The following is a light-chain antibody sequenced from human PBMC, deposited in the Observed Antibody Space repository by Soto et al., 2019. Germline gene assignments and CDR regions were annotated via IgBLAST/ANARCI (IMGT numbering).Light chain of an antibody. J-gene: IGKJ1*01. CDR1: ESVSRN. Sequence: EVVMTQSPATLSVSPGERATLSCRASESVSRNLAWYQQKPGQAPRLLIYDASTRATGIPDRFSGGGSGTEFTLTISSLQSEDFVVYYCQQRSNWPPSFGQGTKVDIK. CDR3: QQRSNWPPS. CDR2: DAS. V-gene: IGKV3-15*01.